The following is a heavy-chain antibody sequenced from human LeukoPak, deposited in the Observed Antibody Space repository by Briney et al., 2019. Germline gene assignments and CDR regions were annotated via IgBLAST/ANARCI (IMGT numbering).Heavy chain of an antibody. D-gene: IGHD3-10*01. V-gene: IGHV4-61*05. Sequence: SETLSLTCTVSGGSISSSSYYWSWIRQPPGKGLEWIGYIYYSGSTNYNPSLKSRVTISVDTSKNQFSLKLSSVTAADTAVYYCARGRLLLWFGESTGYFDYWGQGTLVTVSS. CDR3: ARGRLLLWFGESTGYFDY. CDR1: GGSISSSSYY. CDR2: IYYSGST. J-gene: IGHJ4*02.